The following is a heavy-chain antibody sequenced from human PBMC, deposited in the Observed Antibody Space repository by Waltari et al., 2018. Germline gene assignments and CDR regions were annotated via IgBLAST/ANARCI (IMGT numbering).Heavy chain of an antibody. J-gene: IGHJ4*02. Sequence: QVQLQESGPGLVKPSQTLSLTCTVSGGSISSGGYYWSWIRQHPGKGLEWIGYIYYSGRTYDSPALKSLVTISVDTSKNQFSLKLSSVTAADTAVYYCARGITGTRELDWGQGTLVTVSS. CDR3: ARGITGTRELD. CDR2: IYYSGRT. V-gene: IGHV4-31*01. D-gene: IGHD1-7*01. CDR1: GGSISSGGYY.